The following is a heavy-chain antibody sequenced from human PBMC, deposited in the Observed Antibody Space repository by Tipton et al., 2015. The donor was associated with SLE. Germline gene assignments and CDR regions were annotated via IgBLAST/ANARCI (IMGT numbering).Heavy chain of an antibody. D-gene: IGHD3-3*01. CDR3: ARDQGGDDFWSGHADWYFDL. Sequence: PGLVKPSQTLSLTCTVSGDSISSGSYYWSWIRQPAGKGLELIGRVYTSGNTKYNPSLNSRVTISVDTSKNQFSLKLSSVTAADTAMYYCARDQGGDDFWSGHADWYFDLWGLVTLICVSS. V-gene: IGHV4-61*02. J-gene: IGHJ2*01. CDR2: VYTSGNT. CDR1: GDSISSGSYY.